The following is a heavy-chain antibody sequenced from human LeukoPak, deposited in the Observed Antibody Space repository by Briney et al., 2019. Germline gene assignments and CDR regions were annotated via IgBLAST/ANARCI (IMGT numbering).Heavy chain of an antibody. CDR2: ISSSSSTI. Sequence: GGSLRLSCAACGFTFSSYSMNWVRQAPGKGLEWVSYISSSSSTIYYADSVKGRFTISRDNAKNSLYLQMNSLRAEDTAVYYCAGGEYDFWSGYLDAFDIWGQGTMVTVSS. CDR3: AGGEYDFWSGYLDAFDI. V-gene: IGHV3-48*01. D-gene: IGHD3-3*01. J-gene: IGHJ3*02. CDR1: GFTFSSYS.